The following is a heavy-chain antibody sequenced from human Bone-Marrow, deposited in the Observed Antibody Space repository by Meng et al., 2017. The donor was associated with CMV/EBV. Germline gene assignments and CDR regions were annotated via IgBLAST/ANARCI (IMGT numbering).Heavy chain of an antibody. D-gene: IGHD2-2*01. CDR2: IYYTGST. J-gene: IGHJ5*01. Sequence: SETLTLTCTVPGYSVSSSSYYWNWIRQPPGKGLEWIGYIYYTGSTTYNSSLKTRVIISVDTSKNQFSLKLSSVTAADTAVYYCARDPRTHLRRFDSWGQGTVVTVSS. V-gene: IGHV4-61*01. CDR3: ARDPRTHLRRFDS. CDR1: GYSVSSSSYY.